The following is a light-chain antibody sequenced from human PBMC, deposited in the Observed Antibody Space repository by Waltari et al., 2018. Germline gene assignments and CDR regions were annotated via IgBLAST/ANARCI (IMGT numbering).Light chain of an antibody. J-gene: IGLJ3*02. CDR3: LLFYGGAHV. Sequence: QTVVTQEPSLTVSPGGTVTLTCASSTGVVTTYHYPNWFQQKPGQPPMSLIYRTSNRHPWTPARFSGSLLGGKAALTLSGVQPEDEAEYYCLLFYGGAHVFGGGTKLTVL. CDR1: TGVVTTYHY. V-gene: IGLV7-43*01. CDR2: RTS.